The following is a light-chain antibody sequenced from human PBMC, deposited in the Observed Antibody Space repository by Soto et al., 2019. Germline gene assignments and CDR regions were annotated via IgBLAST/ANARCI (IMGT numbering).Light chain of an antibody. CDR1: NSDVGGYNY. CDR2: GVS. V-gene: IGLV2-11*01. CDR3: CSYVDTDTWV. Sequence: QSVLTKPRSVSSTPGQSVTISCTGPNSDVGGYNYVSWYQQYTGKAPNLMISGVSERPSGVPDRFSGSKSGNTASLTISGLQAEDEADYYCCSYVDTDTWVFGGGTKVTVL. J-gene: IGLJ3*02.